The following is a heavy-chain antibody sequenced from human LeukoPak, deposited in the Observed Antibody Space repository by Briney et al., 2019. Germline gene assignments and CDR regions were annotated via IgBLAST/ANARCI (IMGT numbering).Heavy chain of an antibody. Sequence: GGSLRLSCVVSGFTLGDYFMSWIRQAPGKGLEWISYINGPGTTIHYADSVRGRFTISRDNAKSSLYLHLDSLRPEDTAVYFCATSRVFDFWGQGTLVTVSS. CDR3: ATSRVFDF. CDR1: GFTLGDYF. V-gene: IGHV3-11*01. J-gene: IGHJ4*02. CDR2: INGPGTTI.